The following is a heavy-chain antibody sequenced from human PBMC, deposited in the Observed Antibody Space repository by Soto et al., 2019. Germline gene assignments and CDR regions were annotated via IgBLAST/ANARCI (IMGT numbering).Heavy chain of an antibody. V-gene: IGHV1-69*13. J-gene: IGHJ4*02. CDR1: GGTFSSYA. D-gene: IGHD5-18*01. Sequence: GASVKVSCKASGGTFSSYAISWVRQAPGQGLEWMGGIIPIFGTANYAQKFQGRVTITADESTSTAYMELSSLRSEDTAVYYCARESPGYSYGLTTMDYWGQGTLVTVSS. CDR2: IIPIFGTA. CDR3: ARESPGYSYGLTTMDY.